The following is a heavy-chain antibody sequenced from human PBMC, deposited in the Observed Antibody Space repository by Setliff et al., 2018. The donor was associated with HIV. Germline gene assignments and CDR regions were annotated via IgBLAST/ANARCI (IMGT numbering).Heavy chain of an antibody. J-gene: IGHJ4*02. CDR1: GFTVTTYS. CDR3: AKDEPDLWFGELGVFDY. V-gene: IGHV3-21*04. Sequence: GGSLRLSWAASGFTVTTYSMNWVRQAPGKGLEWVSSISSSSSYIYYADSVKGRFTISRDNSKNTLYLQMNNLRADDTAVYYCAKDEPDLWFGELGVFDYWGQGALVTVSS. D-gene: IGHD3-10*01. CDR2: ISSSSSYI.